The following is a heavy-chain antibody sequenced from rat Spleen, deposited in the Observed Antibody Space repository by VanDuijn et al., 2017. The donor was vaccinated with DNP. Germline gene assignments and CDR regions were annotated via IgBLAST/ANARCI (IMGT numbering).Heavy chain of an antibody. V-gene: IGHV5-25*01. Sequence: EVQLVESGGGLVQPGRSLKVSCAASGFTFSNYYMAWVRQAPKKGLEWVATISTSGSRTYYPDSVKGRFTISRDKAKSSLYLQMNSLKSEDTATYYCVSPAYYAGSYPFFWGPGTMVTVSS. CDR3: VSPAYYAGSYPFF. J-gene: IGHJ1*01. CDR2: ISTSGSRT. D-gene: IGHD1-12*02. CDR1: GFTFSNYY.